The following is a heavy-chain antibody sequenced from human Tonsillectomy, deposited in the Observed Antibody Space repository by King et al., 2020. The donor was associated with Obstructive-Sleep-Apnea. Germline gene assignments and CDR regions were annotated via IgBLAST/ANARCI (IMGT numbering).Heavy chain of an antibody. Sequence: QLQESGPRLVKPSETLSLICSVSGGSINDYYWSWIRQPPGKGLEWIGYIYYSGSTDYNPSLKNRVTISVDTPKNQFSLTLSSVNATDAAVYFCARVRAATNYYGMGVWGQGTTVTVSS. D-gene: IGHD2-15*01. V-gene: IGHV4-59*01. CDR2: IYYSGST. J-gene: IGHJ6*02. CDR3: ARVRAATNYYGMGV. CDR1: GGSINDYY.